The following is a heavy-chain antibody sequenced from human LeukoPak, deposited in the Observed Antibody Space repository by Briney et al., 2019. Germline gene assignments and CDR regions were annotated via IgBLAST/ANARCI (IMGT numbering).Heavy chain of an antibody. CDR3: ATDSYPYCTTGVCYAY. D-gene: IGHD2-8*01. CDR1: GYTFTDYY. CDR2: VDPEDGET. J-gene: IGHJ4*02. Sequence: ASVKVSCKVSGYTFTDYYMHWVQQAPGKGLEWMGLVDPEDGETIYAEKFQGRVTITADTSTDTAYMELSSLRSEDTAVYYCATDSYPYCTTGVCYAYWGQGTLVTVSS. V-gene: IGHV1-69-2*01.